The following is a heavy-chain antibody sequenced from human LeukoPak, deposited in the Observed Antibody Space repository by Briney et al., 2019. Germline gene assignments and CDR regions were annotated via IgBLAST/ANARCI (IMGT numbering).Heavy chain of an antibody. D-gene: IGHD5-12*01. CDR2: ISSSSSTI. J-gene: IGHJ4*02. Sequence: PGGSLRLSCAASGFTFSSYSMNWVRQAPGKGLEWVSYISSSSSTIYYADSVKGRFTISRDNAKNSLYLQMNSLRAEDTAVYYCASIVATVNDYWGQGTLVTVSS. CDR1: GFTFSSYS. V-gene: IGHV3-48*01. CDR3: ASIVATVNDY.